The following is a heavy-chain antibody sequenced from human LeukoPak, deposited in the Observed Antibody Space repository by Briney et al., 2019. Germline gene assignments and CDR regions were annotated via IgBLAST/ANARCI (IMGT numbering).Heavy chain of an antibody. CDR2: IYYSGST. CDR1: GGCISSGDYY. CDR3: ARHRSPLRSAAGYWYFDL. D-gene: IGHD6-13*01. J-gene: IGHJ2*01. Sequence: SQTLSLTRTLSGGCISSGDYYLSWIRQPPGRGLGWMGYIYYSGSTYYNPSLKSRVTISVYTSKNQCSLKLCSVTAAGTAVYYCARHRSPLRSAAGYWYFDLWGRGTQVTVSS. V-gene: IGHV4-30-4*01.